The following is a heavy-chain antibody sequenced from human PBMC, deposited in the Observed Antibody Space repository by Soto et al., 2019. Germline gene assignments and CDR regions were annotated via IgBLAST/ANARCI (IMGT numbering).Heavy chain of an antibody. D-gene: IGHD1-1*01. J-gene: IGHJ3*02. Sequence: QEQLQQWGAGLLTPSETLSLTCAVYGGFVSSGNYYWSWIRQPPGKGLEWIGEMSHSGGTHFKPSLKSRVTIAVDTSKNQFSLKLSSVTAADTAMYYCARVERGTATTVVDAFDIWGPGTMVTVS. CDR3: ARVERGTATTVVDAFDI. V-gene: IGHV4-34*01. CDR2: MSHSGGT. CDR1: GGFVSSGNYY.